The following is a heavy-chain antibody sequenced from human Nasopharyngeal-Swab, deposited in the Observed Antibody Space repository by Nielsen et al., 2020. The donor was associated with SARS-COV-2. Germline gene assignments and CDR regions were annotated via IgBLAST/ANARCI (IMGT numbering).Heavy chain of an antibody. CDR2: INSDGSST. J-gene: IGHJ4*02. D-gene: IGHD2-2*01. V-gene: IGHV3-74*01. CDR3: ARAGRYQLQTHPFDY. CDR1: GFTFSSYW. Sequence: GGYLRLSCAASGFTFSSYWMHWVRQAPGKGMVWVSRINSDGSSTSYADSVKGRFTISRDNAKNTLYLQMNSLRAEDTAVYYCARAGRYQLQTHPFDYWGQGTLVTVSS.